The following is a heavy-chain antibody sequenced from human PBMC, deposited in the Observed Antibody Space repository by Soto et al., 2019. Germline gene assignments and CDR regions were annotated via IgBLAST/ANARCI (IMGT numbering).Heavy chain of an antibody. CDR1: GFTFRNFV. V-gene: IGHV3-23*01. D-gene: IGHD2-21*01. CDR2: IRGTGGET. CDR3: AQDRGWGVVSPSHDY. J-gene: IGHJ4*02. Sequence: EVQLLESGGGIVQPGGSLRVSCVASGFTFRNFVMSWVRQAPGKGLEWVSAIRGTGGETFYADSVRGRFTISRDNSKNTLYLQMNSRRDEDTALYFWAQDRGWGVVSPSHDYWGQGTLVTVSS.